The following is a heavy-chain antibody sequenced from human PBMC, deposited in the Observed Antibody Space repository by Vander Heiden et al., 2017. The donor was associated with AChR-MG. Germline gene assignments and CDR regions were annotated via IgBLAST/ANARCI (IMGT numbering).Heavy chain of an antibody. CDR3: TIAAAGIDAFDI. Sequence: QLQLQESGPGLVKPSETLSLTCTVSGGSISSSSYYWGWNRQPPGKGLEWIGSIYYSGSTYYNPSLKSRVTISVDTSKNQFSLKLSSVTAADTAVYYCTIAAAGIDAFDIWGQGTMVTVSS. V-gene: IGHV4-39*01. J-gene: IGHJ3*02. CDR2: IYYSGST. D-gene: IGHD6-13*01. CDR1: GGSISSSSYY.